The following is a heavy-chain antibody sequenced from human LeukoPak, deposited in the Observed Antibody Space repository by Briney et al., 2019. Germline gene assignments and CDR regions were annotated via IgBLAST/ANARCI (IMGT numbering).Heavy chain of an antibody. CDR3: ASLMTSYYYYGMDV. CDR2: IIPIFGTA. CDR1: GGTFSSYA. J-gene: IGHJ6*02. Sequence: GASVKVSCKASGGTFSSYAISWVRQAPGQGLEWMGGIIPIFGTANYAQKFQGRVTITADESTSTAYMELNSLRSEDTAVYYCASLMTSYYYYGMDVWGQGTTVTVSS. V-gene: IGHV1-69*13.